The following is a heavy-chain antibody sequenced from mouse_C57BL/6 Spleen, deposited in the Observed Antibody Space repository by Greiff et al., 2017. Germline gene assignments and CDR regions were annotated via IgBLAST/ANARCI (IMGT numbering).Heavy chain of an antibody. D-gene: IGHD1-3*01. V-gene: IGHV7-3*01. Sequence: EVHLVESGGGLVQPGGSLSLSCAASGFTFTDYYMSWVRQPPGKALEWLGFIRNKANGYTTEYSASVKGRFTISRDNSQSILYLQMNALRAEDSATYYCARYNSGRGYAMDYWGQGTSVTVSS. CDR2: IRNKANGYTT. CDR3: ARYNSGRGYAMDY. J-gene: IGHJ4*01. CDR1: GFTFTDYY.